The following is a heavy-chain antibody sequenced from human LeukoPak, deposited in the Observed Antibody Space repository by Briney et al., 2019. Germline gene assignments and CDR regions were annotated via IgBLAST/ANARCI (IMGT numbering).Heavy chain of an antibody. J-gene: IGHJ6*02. CDR3: ARDRYCAGASCYAPSAMDV. V-gene: IGHV1-18*01. CDR1: GYTFTSYG. D-gene: IGHD2-2*01. Sequence: ASVKVSCKASGYTFTSYGITWVRQAPGQGPEWLGWINNYNGSTNYAQKFQGRVIMTTDTSTSTAYMELRSLRSDDTAVYYCARDRYCAGASCYAPSAMDVWGQGTTVTVSS. CDR2: INNYNGST.